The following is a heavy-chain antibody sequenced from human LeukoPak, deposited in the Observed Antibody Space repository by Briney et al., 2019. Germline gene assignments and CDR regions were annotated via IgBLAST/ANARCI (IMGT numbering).Heavy chain of an antibody. CDR2: IYYSGST. CDR3: ARDLTAYYYDSSGYP. J-gene: IGHJ5*02. D-gene: IGHD3-22*01. Sequence: SETLSLTCTVSGGSISSGGYYWSWIRQHPGKGLEWVGYIYYSGSTYYNPSLKSRVTISVDTSKNQFSLKLTSVTAADTAVYYCARDLTAYYYDSSGYPWGQGTLVTVSS. V-gene: IGHV4-31*03. CDR1: GGSISSGGYY.